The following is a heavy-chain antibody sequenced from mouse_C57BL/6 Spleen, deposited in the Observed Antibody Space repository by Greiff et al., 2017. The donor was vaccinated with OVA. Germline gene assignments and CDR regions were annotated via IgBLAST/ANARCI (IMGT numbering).Heavy chain of an antibody. CDR2: ISDGGSYT. CDR1: GFTFSSYA. D-gene: IGHD4-1*01. Sequence: EVQGVESGGGLVKPGGSLKLSCAASGFTFSSYAMSWVRQTPEKRLEWVATISDGGSYTYYPDNVQGRFTISRDNAKNNLYLQMSHLKSEDTAMYYCARATGTRYHYYFDDWGQGTTLTVSS. V-gene: IGHV5-4*01. J-gene: IGHJ2*01. CDR3: ARATGTRYHYYFDD.